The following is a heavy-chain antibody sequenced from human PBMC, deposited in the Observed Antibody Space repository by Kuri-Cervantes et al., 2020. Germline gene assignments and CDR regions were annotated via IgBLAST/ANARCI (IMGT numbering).Heavy chain of an antibody. D-gene: IGHD3-22*01. CDR2: ISGSGGST. V-gene: IGHV3-23*01. CDR3: ARDPWLLLPYGMDV. Sequence: GESLKISCAASGFTFSSYAMSWVRQAPGKGLEWVSAISGSGGSTYYADSVKGRFTISRDNSKNTLYLQMNSLRGEDTAVYYCARDPWLLLPYGMDVWGQGTTVTVSS. J-gene: IGHJ6*02. CDR1: GFTFSSYA.